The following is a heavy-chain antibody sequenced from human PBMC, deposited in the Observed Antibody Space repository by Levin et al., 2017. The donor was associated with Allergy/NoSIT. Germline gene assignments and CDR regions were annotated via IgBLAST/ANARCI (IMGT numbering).Heavy chain of an antibody. Sequence: PGGSLRLSCAASGFTFSDYYMSWIRQAPGKGLEWVSYISSSGSTIYYADSVKGRFTISRDNAKNSLYLQMNSLRAEDTAVYYCARDFGFVPGYYYDSSGYYESTSFDYWGQGTLVTVSS. D-gene: IGHD3-22*01. CDR3: ARDFGFVPGYYYDSSGYYESTSFDY. CDR2: ISSSGSTI. J-gene: IGHJ4*02. V-gene: IGHV3-11*01. CDR1: GFTFSDYY.